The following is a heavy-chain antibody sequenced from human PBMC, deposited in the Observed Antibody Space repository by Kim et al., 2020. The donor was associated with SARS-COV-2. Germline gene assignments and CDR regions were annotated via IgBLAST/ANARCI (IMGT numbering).Heavy chain of an antibody. CDR3: ARARSGSYYSAFDI. Sequence: AHSVKGRFALSRDNSKNTLYLRMNSLRAEDTAVYYCARARSGSYYSAFDIWGQGTMVTVSS. D-gene: IGHD1-26*01. V-gene: IGHV3-30*09. J-gene: IGHJ3*02.